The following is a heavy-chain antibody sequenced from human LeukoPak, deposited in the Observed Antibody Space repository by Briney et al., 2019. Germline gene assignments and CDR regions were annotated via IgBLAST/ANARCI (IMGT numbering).Heavy chain of an antibody. CDR2: ISSTSSYV. V-gene: IGHV3-21*01. D-gene: IGHD3-3*01. CDR1: GFTFTTYS. Sequence: GGSLRLSCAASGFTFTTYSMNWVRQAPGKGPEWVSSISSTSSYVYYADSVRGRFTISRDNAKNSLYLQMDSLRAEDTAVYYCARPDYDFWSGSPGGDYMDVWGKGTTVTVSS. J-gene: IGHJ6*03. CDR3: ARPDYDFWSGSPGGDYMDV.